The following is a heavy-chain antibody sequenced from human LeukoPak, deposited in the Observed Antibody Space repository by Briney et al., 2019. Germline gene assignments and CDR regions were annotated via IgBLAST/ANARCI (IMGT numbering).Heavy chain of an antibody. Sequence: LESVSGISGSPGSTYYADTVQGRFTTYRDNSKNTLYLQMHSLRAEDTALYYCAKGRLPIDYWGQGSLVTVSS. D-gene: IGHD3-16*01. CDR3: AKGRLPIDY. CDR2: ISGSPGST. V-gene: IGHV3-23*01. J-gene: IGHJ4*02.